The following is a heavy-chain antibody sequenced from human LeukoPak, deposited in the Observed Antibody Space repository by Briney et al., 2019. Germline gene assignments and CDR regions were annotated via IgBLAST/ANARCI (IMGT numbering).Heavy chain of an antibody. Sequence: SETLSLTCTVSGGSISPYYWSWIRQPPGKGLEWIGYIYYSGSTSYNPSLKSRVTISVDTSKNQFSLKLSSVTAADTAVYYCARQYYYDSHTFDYWGQGTLVTVSS. D-gene: IGHD3-22*01. CDR2: IYYSGST. V-gene: IGHV4-59*08. J-gene: IGHJ4*02. CDR1: GGSISPYY. CDR3: ARQYYYDSHTFDY.